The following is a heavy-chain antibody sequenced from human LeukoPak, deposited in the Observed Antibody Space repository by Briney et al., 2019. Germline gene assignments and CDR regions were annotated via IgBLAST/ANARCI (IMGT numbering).Heavy chain of an antibody. V-gene: IGHV5-51*01. J-gene: IGHJ3*02. CDR2: IYPGDSDT. Sequence: GESLKISCRGSGFIYINYWIGWVRQMPGQGLEWMGIIYPGDSDTRYSPPFQGQVTISVDRSINTAYLQWSSLKASDTAMYYCVRRGFCSGDNCFSHAFDIWGQGTMVTVSS. CDR3: VRRGFCSGDNCFSHAFDI. CDR1: GFIYINYW. D-gene: IGHD2-15*01.